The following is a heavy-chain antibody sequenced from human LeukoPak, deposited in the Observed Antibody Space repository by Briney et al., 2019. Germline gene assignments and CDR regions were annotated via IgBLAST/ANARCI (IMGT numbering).Heavy chain of an antibody. CDR1: GFTFSSYD. J-gene: IGHJ4*02. Sequence: GRSLRLSCAASGFTFSSYDMHWVRQAPGRGLEWVAIILSDGNDKYYADSVKGRFTISRDNSKDTLDLQMNSLRAEDTAVYYCANDRTSTWSWDYWGQGTLVIVSS. V-gene: IGHV3-30*18. CDR3: ANDRTSTWSWDY. CDR2: ILSDGNDK. D-gene: IGHD6-13*01.